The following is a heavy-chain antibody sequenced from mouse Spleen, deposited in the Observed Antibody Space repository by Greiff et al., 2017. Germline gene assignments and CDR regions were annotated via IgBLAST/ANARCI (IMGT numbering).Heavy chain of an antibody. CDR3: ARYEDYYDGSYDYYAMDY. CDR1: GYTFTSYG. V-gene: IGHV1-81*01. J-gene: IGHJ4*01. CDR2: IYPRSGNT. Sequence: VQLQQSGAELARPGASVKLSCKASGYTFTSYGISWVKQRTGQGLEWIGEIYPRSGNTYYNEKFKGKATLTADKSSSTAYMELRSLTSEDSAVYFCARYEDYYDGSYDYYAMDYWGQGTSVTVSS. D-gene: IGHD1-1*01.